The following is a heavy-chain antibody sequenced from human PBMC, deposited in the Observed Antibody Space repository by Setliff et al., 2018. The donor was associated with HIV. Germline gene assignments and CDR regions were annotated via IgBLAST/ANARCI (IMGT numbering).Heavy chain of an antibody. V-gene: IGHV3-15*01. J-gene: IGHJ4*02. CDR2: IKSKTDGGTR. D-gene: IGHD2-21*01. Sequence: AGGSLRLSCAASGFTFSNAWMNWVRQAPGKGLEWVGRIKSKTDGGTRDHAAPVKGRFTISRDDSKNTLYLQMNSLKTEDTAVYYCTTTLGCGGDCYLNYWGQGALVTVSS. CDR1: GFTFSNAW. CDR3: TTTLGCGGDCYLNY.